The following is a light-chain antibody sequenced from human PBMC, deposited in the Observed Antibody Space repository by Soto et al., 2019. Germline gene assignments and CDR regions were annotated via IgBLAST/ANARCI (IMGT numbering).Light chain of an antibody. CDR2: DAS. J-gene: IGKJ4*01. Sequence: DIQMTQSPSSLSASVGDRVTITCQASQDISHYLNWYQQRPGKAPKLLIYDASNLETGVPSRFSGSGSGTDFTFTISSLQPEDIATYYCQQCENVPLTFGGVTKVEIK. V-gene: IGKV1-33*01. CDR3: QQCENVPLT. CDR1: QDISHY.